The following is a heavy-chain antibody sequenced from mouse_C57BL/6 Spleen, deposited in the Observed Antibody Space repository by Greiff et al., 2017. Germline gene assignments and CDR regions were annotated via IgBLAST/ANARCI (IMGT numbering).Heavy chain of an antibody. Sequence: VQLQQSGPELVKPGASVKISCKASGYSFTGYYMNWVKQSPEKSLEWIGEINPSTGGTTYNQKFKAKATLTVDKSSSTAYMPLTSLTSEDSAVYYCSRHRGFAYWGQGTLVTVSA. CDR1: GYSFTGYY. CDR3: SRHRGFAY. J-gene: IGHJ3*01. CDR2: INPSTGGT. V-gene: IGHV1-42*01.